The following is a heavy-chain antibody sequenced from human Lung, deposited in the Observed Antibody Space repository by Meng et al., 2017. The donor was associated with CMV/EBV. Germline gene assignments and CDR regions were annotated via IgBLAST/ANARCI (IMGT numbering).Heavy chain of an antibody. J-gene: IGHJ4*02. V-gene: IGHV4-38-2*02. D-gene: IGHD3-10*01. CDR2: IYHSGST. CDR3: ARGIYGSVDY. Sequence: GSLRLSCTVSGYSISSGYYWGWIRQPPGKGLEWIGSIYHSGSTYYNPSLKSRVTISVDTSKNQLSLRLSSVTAADTAVYYCARGIYGSVDYWGQRTLVTVSS. CDR1: GYSISSGYY.